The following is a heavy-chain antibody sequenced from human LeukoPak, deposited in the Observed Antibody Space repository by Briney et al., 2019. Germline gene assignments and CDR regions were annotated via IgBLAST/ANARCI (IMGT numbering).Heavy chain of an antibody. CDR3: ARGDLEQWLVPFDY. CDR2: MNPNSGNT. Sequence: GASVKVSCKASGYTFPSYAMNWVRQATGQGLEWMGWMNPNSGNTGYAQKFQGRVTITRNTSISTAYMELSSLRSEDTAVYYCARGDLEQWLVPFDYWGQGTLVTVSS. D-gene: IGHD6-19*01. J-gene: IGHJ4*02. CDR1: GYTFPSYA. V-gene: IGHV1-8*03.